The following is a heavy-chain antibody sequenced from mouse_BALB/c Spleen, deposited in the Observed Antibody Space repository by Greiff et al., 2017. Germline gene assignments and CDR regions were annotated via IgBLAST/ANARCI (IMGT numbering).Heavy chain of an antibody. CDR1: GFSLTSYG. Sequence: VQGVESGPGLVAPSQSLSITCTVSGFSLTSYGVHWVRQPPGKGLEWLGVIWAGGSTNYNSALMSRLSISKDNSKSQVFLKMNSLQTDDTAMYYCARGDGNYEAWFAYWGQGTLVTVSA. V-gene: IGHV2-9*02. J-gene: IGHJ3*01. CDR2: IWAGGST. D-gene: IGHD2-1*01. CDR3: ARGDGNYEAWFAY.